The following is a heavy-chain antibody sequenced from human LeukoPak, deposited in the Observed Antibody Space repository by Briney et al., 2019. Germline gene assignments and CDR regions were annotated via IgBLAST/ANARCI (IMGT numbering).Heavy chain of an antibody. J-gene: IGHJ3*01. V-gene: IGHV3-11*01. CDR2: ISRGGSTT. CDR3: VRGVSISSTWYNDL. Sequence: GGSLRLSCAASGFTFSDSYVSWIRQAPGKGLEWVSYISRGGSTTYYADSVKGRFTISRGNAKNSLYLQMNSLRAEDTAVYYCVRGVSISSTWYNDLWGQGTMVTVSS. CDR1: GFTFSDSY. D-gene: IGHD6-13*01.